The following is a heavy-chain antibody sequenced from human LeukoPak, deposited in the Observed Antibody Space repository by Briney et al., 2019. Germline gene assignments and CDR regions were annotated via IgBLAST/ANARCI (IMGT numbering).Heavy chain of an antibody. CDR2: IYSGGST. D-gene: IGHD3-22*01. Sequence: GGSLRLSCAASGFTVSSNYMSWVRQAPGKGLEWVSVIYSGGSTYYADSVRGRFIISRDNSKNTLYLQMNSLGAEDTAVYHCARVSYYDSSGYYFLSYVDYWGQGTLVTVSS. CDR3: ARVSYYDSSGYYFLSYVDY. J-gene: IGHJ4*02. V-gene: IGHV3-53*01. CDR1: GFTVSSNY.